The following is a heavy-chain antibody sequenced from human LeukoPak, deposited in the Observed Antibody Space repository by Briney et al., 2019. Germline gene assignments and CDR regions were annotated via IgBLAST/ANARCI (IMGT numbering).Heavy chain of an antibody. D-gene: IGHD3-3*01. V-gene: IGHV3-23*01. CDR1: GCTFISYA. CDR2: ISGSGGST. J-gene: IGHJ4*02. CDR3: AKVLPTRWHDFDY. Sequence: GGSLRLSCAASGCTFISYAMSWVRQAPGKGLEWASAISGSGGSTYHADSVKGRFTISRDNSKNTLYLQMNSLRAEDTAVYYCAKVLPTRWHDFDYWGQGTLVTVSS.